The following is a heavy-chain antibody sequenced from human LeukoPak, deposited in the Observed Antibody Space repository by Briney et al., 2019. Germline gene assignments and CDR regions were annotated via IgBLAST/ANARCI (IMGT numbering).Heavy chain of an antibody. Sequence: ASVKVSCKASGYIFTSYAISWVRQAPGQGLEWMGWISAYNGNINYAQKFQDRVTMTTDTSTSTAYMELRSLRSDDTAVYYCARGKSRITMVRGDKGYFDYWGQGTLVTVSS. V-gene: IGHV1-18*01. CDR2: ISAYNGNI. J-gene: IGHJ4*02. CDR1: GYIFTSYA. D-gene: IGHD3-10*01. CDR3: ARGKSRITMVRGDKGYFDY.